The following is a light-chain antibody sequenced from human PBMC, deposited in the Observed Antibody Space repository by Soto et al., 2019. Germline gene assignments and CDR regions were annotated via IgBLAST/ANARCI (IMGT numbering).Light chain of an antibody. CDR3: KQYKEWPPFT. CDR2: GAS. V-gene: IGKV3-15*01. CDR1: QYVSNK. Sequence: EIVMTQSPATLSVSPGETATLYFRASQYVSNKVAWYQQKPGQAPSLLILGASTRATGVPARFSGSGSGTEFTLSISSLQSEDFAVYYCKQYKEWPPFTFGQGTRLEIK. J-gene: IGKJ5*01.